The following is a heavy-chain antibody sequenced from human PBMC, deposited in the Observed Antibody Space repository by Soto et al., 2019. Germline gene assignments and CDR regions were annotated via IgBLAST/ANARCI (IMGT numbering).Heavy chain of an antibody. CDR1: GGPFSSHT. J-gene: IGHJ2*01. Sequence: QDQLVQSGAEVKKPGSSVKVSCKAFGGPFSSHTFSWVRQAPGQGLEWMGRIIPALGTTTYAQKFQGRVTITADESVTPVHMELNSLRTEDTAVYYCARPDFGDYWYFDLWGRGTLVTVSS. CDR2: IIPALGTT. CDR3: ARPDFGDYWYFDL. D-gene: IGHD4-17*01. V-gene: IGHV1-69*08.